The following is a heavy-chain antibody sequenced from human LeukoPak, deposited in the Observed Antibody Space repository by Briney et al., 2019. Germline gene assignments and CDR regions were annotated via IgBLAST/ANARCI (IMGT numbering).Heavy chain of an antibody. D-gene: IGHD2-15*01. CDR3: ARAGEVVYDY. CDR2: IYYSGST. V-gene: IGHV4-39*07. Sequence: SETLSLTCTVSGGSISSSRYYWGWIRQPPGKGLEWIGSIYYSGSTYYNPSLKSRVTISVDTSKNQFSLKLSSVTAADTAVYYCARAGEVVYDYWGQGTLVTVSS. CDR1: GGSISSSRYY. J-gene: IGHJ4*02.